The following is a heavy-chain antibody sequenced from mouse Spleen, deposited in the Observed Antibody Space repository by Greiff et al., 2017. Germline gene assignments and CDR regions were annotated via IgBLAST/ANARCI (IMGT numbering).Heavy chain of an antibody. D-gene: IGHD1-1*02. CDR1: GYTFTSYW. CDR2: IDPNSGGT. CDR3: AREGRWWFAY. J-gene: IGHJ3*01. Sequence: VQLQQPGAELVKPGASVKLSCKASGYTFTSYWMHWVKQRPGRGLEWIGRIDPNSGGTKYNEKFKSKATLTVDKPSSTAYMQLSSLTSADSAVEYCAREGRWWFAYWGQGTLVTVSA. V-gene: IGHV1-72*01.